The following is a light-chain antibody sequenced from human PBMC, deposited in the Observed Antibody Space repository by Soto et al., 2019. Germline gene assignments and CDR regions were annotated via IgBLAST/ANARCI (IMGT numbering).Light chain of an antibody. CDR2: DVS. J-gene: IGLJ2*01. V-gene: IGLV2-14*01. CDR1: SSDVGGYNY. Sequence: QSALTQPASVSGSPGQSITISCTGTSSDVGGYNYVSWYQQHPGKAPKLMIYDVSNRPLGVSNRFSGSKSGNTASLTISGLQAEDEADYYCSSYTSSNTLVVFGGGTKLTVL. CDR3: SSYTSSNTLVV.